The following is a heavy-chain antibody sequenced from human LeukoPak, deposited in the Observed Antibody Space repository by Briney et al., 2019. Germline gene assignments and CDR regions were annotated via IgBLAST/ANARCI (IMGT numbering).Heavy chain of an antibody. D-gene: IGHD2-2*01. V-gene: IGHV3-21*01. J-gene: IGHJ6*02. Sequence: PGGSLRLSCAASGFTFSSYRMNWVRQAPGKGLEWVSSISSSSSYIYYADSMKGRFTISRDNAKNSLYLQMNSLRAEDTAVYYCARDGEYVPAAMAYYYYGMDVWGRGTTVTVSS. CDR2: ISSSSSYI. CDR1: GFTFSSYR. CDR3: ARDGEYVPAAMAYYYYGMDV.